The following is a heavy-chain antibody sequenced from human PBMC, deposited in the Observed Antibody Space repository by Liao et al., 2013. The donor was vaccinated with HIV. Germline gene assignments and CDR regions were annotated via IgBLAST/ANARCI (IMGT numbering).Heavy chain of an antibody. CDR2: VHTSGTT. Sequence: QVQLQQWGAGLLKPSQTLSLTCTVSGGSISSGNYYWSWIRQTAGKGLEWIGRVHTSGTTNYNPSVKSRVNILVDTSRNQFSLMLTSVTASDTAVYYCARTTIFGVIWSYFDLWGRGTLVTVSS. CDR1: GGSISSGNYY. V-gene: IGHV4-61*02. D-gene: IGHD3-3*01. J-gene: IGHJ2*01. CDR3: ARTTIFGVIWSYFDL.